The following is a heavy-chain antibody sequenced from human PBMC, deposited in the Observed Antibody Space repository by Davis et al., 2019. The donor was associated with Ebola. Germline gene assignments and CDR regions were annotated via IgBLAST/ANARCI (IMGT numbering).Heavy chain of an antibody. CDR1: GFTFSSYA. CDR2: ISYDGSNK. D-gene: IGHD1-26*01. Sequence: GESLKISCAASGFTFSSYAMHWVRQAPGKGLEWVAVISYDGSNKYYADSVKGRFTISRDNSKNTLYLQMNSLRAEDTAVYYCAKDRWYSGSYYSPVSYYFDYWGQGTLVTVSS. CDR3: AKDRWYSGSYYSPVSYYFDY. J-gene: IGHJ4*02. V-gene: IGHV3-30*04.